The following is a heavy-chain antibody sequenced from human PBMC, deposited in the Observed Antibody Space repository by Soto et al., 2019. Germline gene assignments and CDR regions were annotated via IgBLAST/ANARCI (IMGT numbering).Heavy chain of an antibody. Sequence: ASVKVSCKASGYTLTGYYMHWVRQAPGEGLEWMGWSNPTRAGRNYAQKCQGRVTMTRDTSISRAYMDLSRLRSDDTAVYYGARVAVKGNYVMDVWGRGTTVTVSS. D-gene: IGHD4-4*01. CDR3: ARVAVKGNYVMDV. V-gene: IGHV1-2*02. CDR1: GYTLTGYY. CDR2: SNPTRAGR. J-gene: IGHJ6*02.